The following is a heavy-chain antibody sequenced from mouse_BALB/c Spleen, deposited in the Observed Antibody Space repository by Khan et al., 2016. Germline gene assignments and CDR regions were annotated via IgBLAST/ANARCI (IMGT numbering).Heavy chain of an antibody. CDR1: GFTFSDYY. CDR2: ISTGGLST. V-gene: IGHV5-12*02. D-gene: IGHD1-1*01. CDR3: ARPYFYGSNWYFDV. Sequence: EVELVESGGGLVQPGGSLKLSCATSGFTFSDYYMYWVRQTPEKRLEWVAYISTGGLSTSYLDTVKGRFTISRDNAKNILYLQMSRLMSDDTAMYYGARPYFYGSNWYFDVWGAGTTVTVSS. J-gene: IGHJ1*01.